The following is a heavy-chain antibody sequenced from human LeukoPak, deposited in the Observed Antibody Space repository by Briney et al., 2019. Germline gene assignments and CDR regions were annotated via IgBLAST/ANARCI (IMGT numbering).Heavy chain of an antibody. CDR1: GFTFSSYW. V-gene: IGHV3-7*01. CDR2: IKQDGSEK. CDR3: ARDTTADYYYMDV. D-gene: IGHD4-11*01. Sequence: PGGSLRLSCAASGFTFSSYWMSWVRQAPGKGLEWVANIKQDGSEKYYVDSVKGRFTISRDNAKNSLYLQMNSLRAEDTAVYYCARDTTADYYYMDVWGKGTTVTVSS. J-gene: IGHJ6*03.